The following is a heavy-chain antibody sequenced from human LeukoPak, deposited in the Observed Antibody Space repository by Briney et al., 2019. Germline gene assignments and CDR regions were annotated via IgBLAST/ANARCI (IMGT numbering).Heavy chain of an antibody. CDR3: ARAVRGYSYAYLPY. CDR1: GYTFSSYG. CDR2: INTYNGNT. V-gene: IGHV1-18*01. J-gene: IGHJ4*02. Sequence: ASVKVSCKASGYTFSSYGISWVRQAPGQGLEWMGWINTYNGNTNYAQKLQGRVTMTTDTSTSTAYMELRSLRSDDTAVYYCARAVRGYSYAYLPYWGQGTLVTVSS. D-gene: IGHD5-18*01.